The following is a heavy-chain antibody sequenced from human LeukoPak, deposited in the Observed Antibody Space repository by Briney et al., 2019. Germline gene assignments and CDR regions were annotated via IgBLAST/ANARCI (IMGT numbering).Heavy chain of an antibody. J-gene: IGHJ4*02. Sequence: ASVKVSCKASGYTFTRYAMNWVRQAPGQGLEWMGWINTDTGTPTYAQGFTGRFVFSLDTSVATAYLLISSLKAEDTAVYYCARELTGTTIYWGQGTLVTVSS. D-gene: IGHD1-1*01. CDR1: GYTFTRYA. CDR3: ARELTGTTIY. V-gene: IGHV7-4-1*02. CDR2: INTDTGTP.